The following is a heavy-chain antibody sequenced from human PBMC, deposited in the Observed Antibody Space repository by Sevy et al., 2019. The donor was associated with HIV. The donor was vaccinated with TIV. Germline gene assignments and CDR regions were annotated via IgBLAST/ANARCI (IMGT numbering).Heavy chain of an antibody. J-gene: IGHJ6*02. Sequence: GGSLRLSCATSGFTFSNYWMSWVRQAPGKGLEWVANIKRDGSEKYYMASVKGRFTNSRDNAKNSLYLQINSLRAEDTAMYYCARDCSSTSCLWGLDVWGQGTTVTV. CDR2: IKRDGSEK. D-gene: IGHD2-2*01. CDR1: GFTFSNYW. V-gene: IGHV3-7*03. CDR3: ARDCSSTSCLWGLDV.